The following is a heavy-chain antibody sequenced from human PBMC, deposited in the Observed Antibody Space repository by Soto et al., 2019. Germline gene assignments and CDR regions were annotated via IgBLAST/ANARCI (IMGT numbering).Heavy chain of an antibody. V-gene: IGHV1-58*01. CDR3: FPHTATSPGGGIY. CDR1: GCTFTNSV. CDR2: IVVGSGNT. D-gene: IGHD2-8*02. J-gene: IGHJ4*01. Sequence: SVKLSSDAWGCTFTNSVVQWVRQARGQRLEWIGWIVVGSGNTNYAQKFQERVTITSDMSTTTAYMELSCLIIGETAAYYFFPHTATSPGGGIYWG.